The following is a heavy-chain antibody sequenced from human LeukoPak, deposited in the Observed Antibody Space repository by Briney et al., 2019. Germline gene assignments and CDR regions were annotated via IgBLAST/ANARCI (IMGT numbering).Heavy chain of an antibody. CDR3: TKGGRYQSDAFDI. J-gene: IGHJ3*02. CDR2: FSWNGGSI. D-gene: IGHD1-26*01. CDR1: GFTFDDYA. Sequence: GGSLRLSCAASGFTFDDYAMHWVRQAPGKGLEWVSGFSWNGGSIAYADSVKGRFTISRDNAKNSLYLQMNSLRAEDTALYYCTKGGRYQSDAFDIWGQGTMVTVSS. V-gene: IGHV3-9*01.